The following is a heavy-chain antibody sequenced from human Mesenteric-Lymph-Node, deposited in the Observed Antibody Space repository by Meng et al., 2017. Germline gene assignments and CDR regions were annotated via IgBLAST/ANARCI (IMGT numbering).Heavy chain of an antibody. CDR2: ISAYNGNT. V-gene: IGHV1-18*01. CDR3: ARDQELWFGELSGYFDH. Sequence: ASVKVSCKASGYTFTSYGISWVRQAPGQGLEWMGWISAYNGNTNYAQKLQGRVTMTTDTSTSTAYMELRSLRSDDTAVYYCARDQELWFGELSGYFDHWGQGTLVTVSS. J-gene: IGHJ4*02. CDR1: GYTFTSYG. D-gene: IGHD3-10*01.